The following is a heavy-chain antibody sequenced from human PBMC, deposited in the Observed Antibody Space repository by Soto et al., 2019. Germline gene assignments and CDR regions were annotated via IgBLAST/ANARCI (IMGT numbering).Heavy chain of an antibody. CDR3: ARVERGTATTVVDAFDI. Sequence: QVQLQQWGAGLLKPSETLSLTCAVYGGFVTSGSYYWSWIRQPPGKGLEWIGEMSHSGGTHFNPSLKGRVTISVDTSKTQFPLNMSSVTAADTALYYCARVERGTATTVVDAFDIWGPGTMVTVS. D-gene: IGHD1-1*01. V-gene: IGHV4-34*01. CDR2: MSHSGGT. J-gene: IGHJ3*02. CDR1: GGFVTSGSYY.